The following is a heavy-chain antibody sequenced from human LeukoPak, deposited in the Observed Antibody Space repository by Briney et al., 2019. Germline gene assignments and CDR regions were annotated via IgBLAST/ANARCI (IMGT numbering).Heavy chain of an antibody. Sequence: SETLSLTCAVSGGSFSGHYWNWIRQPPGKGLEWIGEINHGGSTNYNPSLKSRVTISVDTSQKQFSLRLSSVTAADTAVYYCARGRYVTTRGGAAAGFLDYWGQGTLVTAST. CDR1: GGSFSGHY. CDR3: ARGRYVTTRGGAAAGFLDY. V-gene: IGHV4-34*01. CDR2: INHGGST. J-gene: IGHJ4*02. D-gene: IGHD6-13*01.